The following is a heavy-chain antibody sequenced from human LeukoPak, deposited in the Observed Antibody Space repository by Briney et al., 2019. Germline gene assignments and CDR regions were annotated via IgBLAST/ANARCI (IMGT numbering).Heavy chain of an antibody. CDR2: INPNSGGT. J-gene: IGHJ5*02. V-gene: IGHV1-2*02. CDR1: GYTFTGYY. Sequence: ASVKVSCKASGYTFTGYYMHWVRQAPRQGLEWMGWINPNSGGTNYAQKFQGRVTMTRDTSISTAYMELSRLRSDDTAVYYCAREKKYSSGIDPWGQGTLVTVSS. D-gene: IGHD6-19*01. CDR3: AREKKYSSGIDP.